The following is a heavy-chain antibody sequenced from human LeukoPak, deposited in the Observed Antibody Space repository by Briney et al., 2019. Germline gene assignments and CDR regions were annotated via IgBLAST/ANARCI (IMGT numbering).Heavy chain of an antibody. CDR2: ISRYSSYA. J-gene: IGHJ4*02. V-gene: IGHV3-21*05. CDR1: GFTFSSYG. D-gene: IGHD2-21*01. Sequence: GGSLRLSCAASGFTFSSYGMHWVRQAPGKGLEWVSYISRYSSYANYADSVKGRLTISRDNAKNSLYLQMNSLTAEDTAVYYCVRASRTIDFWGQGTLVTVSS. CDR3: VRASRTIDF.